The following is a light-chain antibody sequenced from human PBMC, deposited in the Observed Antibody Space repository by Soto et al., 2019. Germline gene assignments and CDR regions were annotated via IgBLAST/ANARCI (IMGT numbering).Light chain of an antibody. CDR2: EVS. V-gene: IGLV2-14*01. J-gene: IGLJ1*01. CDR1: SSNVGGYDY. Sequence: QSVLTQPASVSGSPGQSITISCTGTSSNVGGYDYVSWYQIHPGKAPKLMVFEVSNRPSGVSYRFSGSKSGNTASLTISGLQAEDEADYFCSSYSISTAYLFGTGTKLTVL. CDR3: SSYSISTAYL.